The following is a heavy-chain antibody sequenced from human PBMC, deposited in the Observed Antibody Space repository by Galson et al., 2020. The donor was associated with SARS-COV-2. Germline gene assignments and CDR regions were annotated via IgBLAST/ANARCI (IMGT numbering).Heavy chain of an antibody. J-gene: IGHJ4*02. D-gene: IGHD2-21*01. CDR1: GFTFTDHW. CDR3: ARRHRRETSHVIIGPADHFDL. CDR2: IFPEDSDT. V-gene: IGHV5-51*01. Sequence: GESLKISCQASGFTFTDHWIGWVRQMPGRGLEWPGLIFPEDSDTKYSPSLPSQVTLSADKSTGTAFLQWTSLRASDTAVYFCARRHRRETSHVIIGPADHFDLWGQGTLITVSP.